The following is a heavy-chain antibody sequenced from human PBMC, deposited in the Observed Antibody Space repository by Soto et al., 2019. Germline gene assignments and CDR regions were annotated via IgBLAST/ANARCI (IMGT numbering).Heavy chain of an antibody. D-gene: IGHD2-2*01. V-gene: IGHV4-31*03. CDR3: ARSSTSANYFDY. CDR2: IYSSGST. J-gene: IGHJ4*02. Sequence: QVQLQESGPGLVKPSQTLSLTCTVSGGSISSGGYYWSWIRQHPGKGLEWIGYIYSSGSTYYNPSLKIRVTISVDTSKNKFSLKLSSVTAADTAVYYCARSSTSANYFDYWGQGTLVTVSS. CDR1: GGSISSGGYY.